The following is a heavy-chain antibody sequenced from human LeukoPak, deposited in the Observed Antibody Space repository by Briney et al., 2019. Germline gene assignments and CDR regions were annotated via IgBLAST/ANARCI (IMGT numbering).Heavy chain of an antibody. V-gene: IGHV3-23*01. CDR2: ISGSGGST. Sequence: HPGGSLRLSCAASGFTFSSYAMSWVRQAPGKGLEWVSAISGSGGSTYYADSVKGRFTISRDNSKNTLYLQMNSLRAEDTAVYYCAKDTRFLEWYTYYYYYMDVWGKGTTVTVSS. CDR3: AKDTRFLEWYTYYYYYMDV. J-gene: IGHJ6*03. CDR1: GFTFSSYA. D-gene: IGHD3-3*01.